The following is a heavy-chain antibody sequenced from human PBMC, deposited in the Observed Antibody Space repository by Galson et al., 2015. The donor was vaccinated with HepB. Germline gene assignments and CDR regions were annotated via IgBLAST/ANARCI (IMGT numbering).Heavy chain of an antibody. D-gene: IGHD2-2*01. CDR1: GYTFTGYY. Sequence: SVKVSCKASGYTFTGYYMHWVRQAPGQGLEWMGWINPNSGGTNYAQKFQGRVTMTRDTSISTAYMELSRLRSDDTAVYYCARALFGDIVVVPAAILVDPWGQGTLVTVSS. CDR3: ARALFGDIVVVPAAILVDP. CDR2: INPNSGGT. J-gene: IGHJ5*02. V-gene: IGHV1-2*02.